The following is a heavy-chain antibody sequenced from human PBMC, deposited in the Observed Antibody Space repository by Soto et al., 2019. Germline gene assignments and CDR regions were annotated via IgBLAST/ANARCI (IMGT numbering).Heavy chain of an antibody. V-gene: IGHV4-59*01. J-gene: IGHJ6*02. D-gene: IGHD5-18*01. CDR3: ARDRSRIQLPSMYYYYYGMDV. CDR1: GGSISSYY. CDR2: IYYSGST. Sequence: SETLSLTCTVSGGSISSYYWSWIRQPPGKGLEWIGYIYYSGSTNYNPSLKSRVTISVDTSKNQFSLKLSSVTAADTAVYYCARDRSRIQLPSMYYYYYGMDVWGQGTTVTVYS.